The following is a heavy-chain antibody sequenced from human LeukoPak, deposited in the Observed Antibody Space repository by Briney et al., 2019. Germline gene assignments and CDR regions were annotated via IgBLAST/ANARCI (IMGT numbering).Heavy chain of an antibody. CDR1: GFTFSTYS. Sequence: GGSLRLSCAASGFTFSTYSMNWVRQAPGKGLEWVSSISSSSSYIYYADSVKGRFTISRDNAKNSLYLQMNSLRADDTAVYYCASGDYGEYAGPSGYWGQGTLVTVSS. V-gene: IGHV3-21*01. J-gene: IGHJ4*02. D-gene: IGHD4-17*01. CDR3: ASGDYGEYAGPSGY. CDR2: ISSSSSYI.